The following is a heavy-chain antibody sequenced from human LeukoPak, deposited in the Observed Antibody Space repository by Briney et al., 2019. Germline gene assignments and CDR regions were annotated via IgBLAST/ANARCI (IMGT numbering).Heavy chain of an antibody. CDR2: MSSDGSSK. Sequence: GGSLRLSCAASGFTFSNYPMHWVRQAPGKGLEWVAIMSSDGSSKYYADSVKGRFTLSRDNSDNTLFLQMNSLRVEDTAVYYCAREYYDSSGYYFDYWGQGTLVTVSS. CDR1: GFTFSNYP. CDR3: AREYYDSSGYYFDY. V-gene: IGHV3-30*04. D-gene: IGHD3-22*01. J-gene: IGHJ4*02.